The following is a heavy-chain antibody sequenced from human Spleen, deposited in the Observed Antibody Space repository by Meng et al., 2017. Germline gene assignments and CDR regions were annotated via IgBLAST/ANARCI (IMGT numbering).Heavy chain of an antibody. CDR2: TRNKANSYTT. V-gene: IGHV3-72*01. D-gene: IGHD2-21*01. CDR1: GFTFSDHY. CDR3: TRVAISYWFFDL. Sequence: VQLGESGGDLVPPGGSLRLSCAVSGFTFSDHYMDWVRQAPGKGLEWIGRTRNKANSYTTEYAASVKGRFTISRDDSNNLLYLQMSSLKTEDTAVYYCTRVAISYWFFDLWGRGTLVTVSS. J-gene: IGHJ2*01.